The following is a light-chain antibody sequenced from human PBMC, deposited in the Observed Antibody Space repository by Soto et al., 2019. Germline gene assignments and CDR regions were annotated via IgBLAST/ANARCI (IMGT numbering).Light chain of an antibody. V-gene: IGKV3-15*01. CDR3: LQYHNLWA. CDR2: GAS. J-gene: IGKJ1*01. CDR1: QSVSSR. Sequence: PGESATLSCRASQSVSSRLAWYQQKRGQAPRLLIYGASTRATGIPARFSGSGSGTEFTLTISSLQPEDFTVYSCLQYHNLWAFGQGTKVDI.